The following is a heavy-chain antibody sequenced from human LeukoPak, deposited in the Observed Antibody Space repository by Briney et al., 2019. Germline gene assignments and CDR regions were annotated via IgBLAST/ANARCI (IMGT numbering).Heavy chain of an antibody. D-gene: IGHD2-8*01. CDR1: GFTFSSYS. J-gene: IGHJ4*02. CDR2: ISSSSSYI. Sequence: GGSLRLSCAAAGFTFSSYSMNWVRQAPGKGLEWVSSISSSSSYIYYADSVKGRFTISRDNAKNSLYLQMNSLRAEDTAVYYCARGRSNGWFYWGQGTLVTVSS. CDR3: ARGRSNGWFY. V-gene: IGHV3-21*01.